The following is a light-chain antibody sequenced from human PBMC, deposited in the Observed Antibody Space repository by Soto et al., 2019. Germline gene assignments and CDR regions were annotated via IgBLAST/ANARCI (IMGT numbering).Light chain of an antibody. Sequence: QSALTQPPSASGSPGQSVTISCTGTSSDVGGYNYVSWYQQHPGKAPKLMIYEVSKRPSGVPDRFSGSKSANTASLTDSGLQAEDEADYYGSSYAGTDNFYVFGTGTKLTVL. CDR3: SSYAGTDNFYV. CDR2: EVS. CDR1: SSDVGGYNY. V-gene: IGLV2-8*01. J-gene: IGLJ1*01.